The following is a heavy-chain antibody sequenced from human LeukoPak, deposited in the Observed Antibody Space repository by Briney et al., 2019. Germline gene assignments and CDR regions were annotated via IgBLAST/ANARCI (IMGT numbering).Heavy chain of an antibody. V-gene: IGHV3-23*01. Sequence: GGSLRLSCAASGFTFSDYNMRWIRQAPGKGLEWVSAISGSGGSTYYADSVKGRFTISRDNSKNTLYLQMNSLRAEDTAVYYCAKNYYDSSGYFGELVDFDYWGQGTLVTVSS. J-gene: IGHJ4*02. CDR2: ISGSGGST. D-gene: IGHD3-22*01. CDR1: GFTFSDYN. CDR3: AKNYYDSSGYFGELVDFDY.